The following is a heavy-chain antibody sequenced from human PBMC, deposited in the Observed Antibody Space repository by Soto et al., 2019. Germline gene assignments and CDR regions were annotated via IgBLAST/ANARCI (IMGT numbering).Heavy chain of an antibody. CDR2: ISGSGSST. Sequence: EVQLLESGGGLVQPGGSLRLSCAASGFTFNNYAMSWVRQAPGKGLEWVSSISGSGSSTYYAGSVKGRFTISRDNSKNTLYLQLNTLRAEDTAVYYCAKDQPGVAARFDYWGQGTLVTVSS. CDR1: GFTFNNYA. J-gene: IGHJ4*02. CDR3: AKDQPGVAARFDY. V-gene: IGHV3-23*01. D-gene: IGHD6-13*01.